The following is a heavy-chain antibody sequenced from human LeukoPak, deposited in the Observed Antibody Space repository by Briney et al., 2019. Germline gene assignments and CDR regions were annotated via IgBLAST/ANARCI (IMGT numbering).Heavy chain of an antibody. CDR3: ARATRGVASDFDY. Sequence: GGSLRLSCAASGFTFSSYWMSWVRQAPGRGLEWVSYISSSGSTIYYADSVKGRFTISRDNAKNSLYLQMNSLRAEDTAVYYCARATRGVASDFDYWGQGTLVTVSS. D-gene: IGHD2-15*01. CDR1: GFTFSSYW. V-gene: IGHV3-48*04. CDR2: ISSSGSTI. J-gene: IGHJ4*02.